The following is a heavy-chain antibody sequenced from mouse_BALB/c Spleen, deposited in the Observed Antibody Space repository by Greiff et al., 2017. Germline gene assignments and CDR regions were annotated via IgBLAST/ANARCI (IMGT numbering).Heavy chain of an antibody. Sequence: EVKLMESGGDLVKPGGSLKLSCAASGFTFSSYGMSWVRQTPDKRLEWVATISSGGSYTYYPDSVKGRFTISRDNAKNTLYLQMSSLKSEDTAMYYCARLLDSSGYVPMDYWGQGTSVTVSS. D-gene: IGHD3-2*01. CDR1: GFTFSSYG. CDR2: ISSGGSYT. J-gene: IGHJ4*01. V-gene: IGHV5-6*01. CDR3: ARLLDSSGYVPMDY.